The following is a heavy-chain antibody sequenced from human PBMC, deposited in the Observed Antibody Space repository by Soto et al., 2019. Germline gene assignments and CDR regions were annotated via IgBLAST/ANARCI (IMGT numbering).Heavy chain of an antibody. J-gene: IGHJ4*02. CDR3: ARGPPIVGNTTHLDS. CDR1: GGSITNGNW. Sequence: SETLSLTCTVSGGSITNGNWWSWVRLPPAKGLEWIGDIYHAGSTKYNPSLERRVTISVDTSNNQFALTLTSVTAADTAVYFCARGPPIVGNTTHLDSWGQGTLVTVSS. V-gene: IGHV4-4*02. CDR2: IYHAGST. D-gene: IGHD1-26*01.